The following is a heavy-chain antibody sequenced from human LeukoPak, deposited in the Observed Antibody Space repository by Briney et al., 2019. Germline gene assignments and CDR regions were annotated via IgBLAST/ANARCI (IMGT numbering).Heavy chain of an antibody. CDR2: ISSSSSYI. D-gene: IGHD2-15*01. V-gene: IGHV3-21*03. CDR1: GFTFSSYS. Sequence: GGSLRLSCAASGFTFSSYSMNWVRQAPGKGLEWVSSISSSSSYIYYADSVKGRFTISRDNAKNSLYLQMNSLRAEGTAVYYCARDQGPSWYCSGGSCYGAFDYWGQGTLVTVSS. J-gene: IGHJ4*02. CDR3: ARDQGPSWYCSGGSCYGAFDY.